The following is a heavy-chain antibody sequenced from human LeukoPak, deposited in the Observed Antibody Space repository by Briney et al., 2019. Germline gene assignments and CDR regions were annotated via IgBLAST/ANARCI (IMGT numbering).Heavy chain of an antibody. CDR3: AREGYYDSSGYYFGWFDP. V-gene: IGHV1-2*02. Sequence: GASVKVSCKASGYTFTGYYMHWVRQAPGQGLEWMGWINPNSGGTNYAQKFQGRVTMTRDTSISTAYMGLSRLRSDDTAVYYCAREGYYDSSGYYFGWFDPWGQGTLVTVSS. CDR2: INPNSGGT. J-gene: IGHJ5*02. CDR1: GYTFTGYY. D-gene: IGHD3-22*01.